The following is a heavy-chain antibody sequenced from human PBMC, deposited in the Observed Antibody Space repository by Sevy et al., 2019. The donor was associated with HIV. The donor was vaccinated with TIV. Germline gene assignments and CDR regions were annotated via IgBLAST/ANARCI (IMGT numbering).Heavy chain of an antibody. Sequence: GGSLRLSCAASGFTFINHAMHWVRQAPGKGLEWVTVISYDGSNKYYADSVKGRFTISRDTSKSTVYRQMDSLRAEDTAVYYCARDLNSGYANYYYYGMDVWGQGTTVTVSS. CDR3: ARDLNSGYANYYYYGMDV. J-gene: IGHJ6*02. D-gene: IGHD5-12*01. V-gene: IGHV3-30*04. CDR1: GFTFINHA. CDR2: ISYDGSNK.